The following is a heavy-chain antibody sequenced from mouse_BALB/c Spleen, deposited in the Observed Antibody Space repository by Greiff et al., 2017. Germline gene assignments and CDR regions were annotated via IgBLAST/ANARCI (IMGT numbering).Heavy chain of an antibody. CDR1: GFTFSSYT. V-gene: IGHV5-6-4*01. Sequence: EVQLVESGGGLVKPGGSLKLSCAASGFTFSSYTMSWVRQTPEQRLEWVATISSGGSYTYYPDSVKGRFTISRDNAKNTLYLQMSSLKSEDTAMYYCTHNYYGSRGAMDYWGQGTSVTVSS. D-gene: IGHD1-1*01. J-gene: IGHJ4*01. CDR3: THNYYGSRGAMDY. CDR2: ISSGGSYT.